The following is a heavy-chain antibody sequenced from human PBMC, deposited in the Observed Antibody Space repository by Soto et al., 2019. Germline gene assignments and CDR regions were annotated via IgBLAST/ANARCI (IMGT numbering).Heavy chain of an antibody. CDR1: GGSISSYY. CDR2: IYYSGST. CDR3: ARNYGPGYTFDY. Sequence: PSETLALTCTVSGGSISSYYWSWIRQPPGKGLEWIGYIYYSGSTNYNPSLKSRVTISVDTSKNQFSLKLSSVTAADTAMYYCARNYGPGYTFDYWGQGTLVTVS. D-gene: IGHD3-10*01. V-gene: IGHV4-59*08. J-gene: IGHJ4*02.